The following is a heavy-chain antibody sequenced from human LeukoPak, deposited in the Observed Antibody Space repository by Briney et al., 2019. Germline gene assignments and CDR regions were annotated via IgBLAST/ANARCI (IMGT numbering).Heavy chain of an antibody. CDR3: ARDRRRHDFFDY. Sequence: PSETLSLTCTVSGGSISSYYWSWIRQPPGKGLEWIGYIYYSGSTNYNPALKSRVTISVDTSKNQFSLKLSSVTAADTAVYYCARDRRRHDFFDYWGRGILATISS. V-gene: IGHV4-59*12. J-gene: IGHJ4*02. D-gene: IGHD1-1*01. CDR1: GGSISSYY. CDR2: IYYSGST.